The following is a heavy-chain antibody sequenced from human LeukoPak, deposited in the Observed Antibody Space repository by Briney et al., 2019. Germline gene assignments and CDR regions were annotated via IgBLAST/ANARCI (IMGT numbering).Heavy chain of an antibody. J-gene: IGHJ4*02. Sequence: ASVKVSFKASGYTFLNYGITWVRQAPGQGLEWMGWISAYNGDTHYAQNLQGRVTMTTDTSTSTAYMELRSLRSDDTAVYYCARDPTNTSGYYAYFDYWGQETLVTVSS. V-gene: IGHV1-18*01. CDR2: ISAYNGDT. D-gene: IGHD5-12*01. CDR3: ARDPTNTSGYYAYFDY. CDR1: GYTFLNYG.